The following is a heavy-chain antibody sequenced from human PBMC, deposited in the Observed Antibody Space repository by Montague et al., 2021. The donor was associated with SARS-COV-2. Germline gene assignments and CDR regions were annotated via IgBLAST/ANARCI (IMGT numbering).Heavy chain of an antibody. CDR1: GGSISSSSYY. Sequence: SETLSLTCTVSGGSISSSSYYWGWIHQPPGKGLEWIGSIYYSGSTYYNPSLKSRVTISVDTSKNQFSLKLSSVTAADTAVYYCARQGRDGYNTYYFDYWGQGTLVTVSS. D-gene: IGHD5-24*01. CDR2: IYYSGST. V-gene: IGHV4-39*01. J-gene: IGHJ4*02. CDR3: ARQGRDGYNTYYFDY.